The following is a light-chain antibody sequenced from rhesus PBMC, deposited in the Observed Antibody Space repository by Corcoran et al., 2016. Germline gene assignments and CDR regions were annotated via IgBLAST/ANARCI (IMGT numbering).Light chain of an antibody. CDR3: QQYNSDQLT. Sequence: DIQMTQSPSFLSASVGDRVTITCRASQGISTYLAWYQQKPGKAPKPLIYYASNLESGVPSRFSGSGSGTEFTLTISSLQPEDFAVYYCQQYNSDQLTFGGGTKVEIK. V-gene: IGKV1-37*01. J-gene: IGKJ4*01. CDR1: QGISTY. CDR2: YAS.